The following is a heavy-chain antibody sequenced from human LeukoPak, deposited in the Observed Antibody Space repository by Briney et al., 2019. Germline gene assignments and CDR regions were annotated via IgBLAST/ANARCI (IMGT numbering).Heavy chain of an antibody. V-gene: IGHV4-39*02. Sequence: SETLSLTCTVSGGSISSSSYYWGWIRQPPGKGLEWIGRIYYSGSTYYNPSLKSRVTISVDTSKNQFSLKLSSVTAADTAVYYCARESPYGDYVLRYFDYWGQGTLVTVSS. CDR1: GGSISSSSYY. CDR3: ARESPYGDYVLRYFDY. CDR2: IYYSGST. J-gene: IGHJ4*02. D-gene: IGHD4-17*01.